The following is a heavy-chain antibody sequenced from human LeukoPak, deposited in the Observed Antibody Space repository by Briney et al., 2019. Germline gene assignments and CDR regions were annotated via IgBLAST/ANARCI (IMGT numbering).Heavy chain of an antibody. J-gene: IGHJ4*02. D-gene: IGHD5-12*01. CDR2: IKDDGSDR. V-gene: IGHV3-7*01. CDR1: GFTFTNAW. Sequence: GGYLRLSCAASGFTFTNAWMSWVRQAPGKGVEWVATIKDDGSDRYYVDSVKGRFTISRDNAKNSLYLQMNSLRVEDTAVYYCVNLGYSDGGQGTLVTVSS. CDR3: VNLGYSD.